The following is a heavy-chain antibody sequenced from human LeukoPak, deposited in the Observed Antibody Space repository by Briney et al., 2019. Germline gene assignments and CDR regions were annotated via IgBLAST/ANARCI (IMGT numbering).Heavy chain of an antibody. D-gene: IGHD3-9*01. Sequence: ASVKVSCKASGYTFTGYYMHWVRQAPGQGLEWMGWINPNSGGTNYAQKFQGRVTMTRDTSISTAYMELSSLRSEDTAVYYCARPLGYFDWLRTGENDAFDIWGQGTMVTVSS. CDR2: INPNSGGT. V-gene: IGHV1-2*02. CDR1: GYTFTGYY. J-gene: IGHJ3*02. CDR3: ARPLGYFDWLRTGENDAFDI.